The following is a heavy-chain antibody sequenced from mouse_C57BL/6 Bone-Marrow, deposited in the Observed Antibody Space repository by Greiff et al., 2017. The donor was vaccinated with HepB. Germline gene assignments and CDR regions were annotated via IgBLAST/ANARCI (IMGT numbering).Heavy chain of an antibody. CDR3: ACPLIYYYAMDY. V-gene: IGHV1-19*01. CDR2: INPYNGGT. D-gene: IGHD2-4*01. CDR1: GYTFTDYY. J-gene: IGHJ4*01. Sequence: EVKLQESGPVLVKPGASVKMSCKASGYTFTDYYMNWVKQSHGKSLEWIGVINPYNGGTSYNQKFKGKATLTVDKSSSTAYMELNSLTSEDSAVYYCACPLIYYYAMDYWGQGTSVTVSS.